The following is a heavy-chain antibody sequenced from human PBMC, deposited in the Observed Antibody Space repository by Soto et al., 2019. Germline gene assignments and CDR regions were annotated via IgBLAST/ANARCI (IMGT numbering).Heavy chain of an antibody. Sequence: QVQLQESGPGLVKPSQTLSLTCTVSGASISSGNYYWSWIRQLPGKGLEWIGYISNSGSTYYNPSLKSRVTISVDTSKNQFSLRVSSVTAADTAVYYCARAVYSNHVYWGQGTLVTVSS. D-gene: IGHD4-4*01. V-gene: IGHV4-31*03. CDR3: ARAVYSNHVY. CDR2: ISNSGST. J-gene: IGHJ4*02. CDR1: GASISSGNYY.